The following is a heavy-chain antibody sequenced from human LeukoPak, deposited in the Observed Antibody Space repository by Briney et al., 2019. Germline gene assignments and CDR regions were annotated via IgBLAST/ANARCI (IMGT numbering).Heavy chain of an antibody. D-gene: IGHD3-10*01. V-gene: IGHV4-31*03. CDR2: IYYSGST. CDR1: GGSISRGGYY. J-gene: IGHJ4*02. CDR3: ARGLWFGELLYDYFDY. Sequence: PSETLSLTCTVSGGSISRGGYYWSWIRQHPGKGLEWIGYIYYSGSTYYNPSLKSRVTISVDTSKNQFSLKLSSVTAADTAVYYCARGLWFGELLYDYFDYWGQGTLVTVSS.